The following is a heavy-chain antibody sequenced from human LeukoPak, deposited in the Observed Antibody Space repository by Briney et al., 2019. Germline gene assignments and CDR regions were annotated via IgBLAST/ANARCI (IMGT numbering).Heavy chain of an antibody. CDR3: ARDPGAADAFDI. CDR2: IYYSGST. CDR1: GGSTSSYY. D-gene: IGHD2-8*02. J-gene: IGHJ3*02. Sequence: SETLSLTCTVSGGSTSSYYWSWIRQPPGKGLEWIGYIYYSGSTNYNPSLKSRVTISVDTSKNQFSLKLSSVTAADTAVYYCARDPGAADAFDIWGQGTMVTVSS. V-gene: IGHV4-59*01.